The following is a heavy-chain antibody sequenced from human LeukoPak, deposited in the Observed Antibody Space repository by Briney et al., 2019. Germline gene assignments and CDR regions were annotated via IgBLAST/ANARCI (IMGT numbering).Heavy chain of an antibody. CDR3: ARSRMELGPFDI. J-gene: IGHJ3*02. CDR1: GYSFTTYW. Sequence: GEPLKISCKGSGYSFTTYWIGWVRQMPGKGLEWMGIIYPGASDTRYSPSFQGQVTISADKSISTAYLQWSSLKASDTAMYYCARSRMELGPFDIWGQGTMVTVSS. CDR2: IYPGASDT. D-gene: IGHD1-1*01. V-gene: IGHV5-51*01.